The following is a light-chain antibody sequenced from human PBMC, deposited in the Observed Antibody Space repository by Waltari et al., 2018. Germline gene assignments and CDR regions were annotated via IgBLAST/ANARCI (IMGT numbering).Light chain of an antibody. V-gene: IGKV1-27*01. J-gene: IGKJ2*01. CDR2: AAS. Sequence: DIQMTQSPSSLSASVGDRVTITCRASQGIRNYLAWFQHKPGQAPKLLIYAASTLQSVVSSRFSGSGSGTDFTLTISSLQPEDVATYYCQKYNSAPYTFGQGTNLDI. CDR3: QKYNSAPYT. CDR1: QGIRNY.